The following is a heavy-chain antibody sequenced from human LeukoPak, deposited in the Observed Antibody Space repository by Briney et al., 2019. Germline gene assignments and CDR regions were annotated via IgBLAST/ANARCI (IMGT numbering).Heavy chain of an antibody. CDR3: ARVWDIVVVPAAAYFDY. J-gene: IGHJ4*02. Sequence: SETLSLTCAVYGGSFSGYYWSWIRQPPGRGLEWIGEINHSGRTNYNPSLKRRVTISVNTSKHQFSLKLSSVTAADTAVYYCARVWDIVVVPAAAYFDYWGQGTLVTVSS. V-gene: IGHV4-34*01. CDR1: GGSFSGYY. CDR2: INHSGRT. D-gene: IGHD2-2*01.